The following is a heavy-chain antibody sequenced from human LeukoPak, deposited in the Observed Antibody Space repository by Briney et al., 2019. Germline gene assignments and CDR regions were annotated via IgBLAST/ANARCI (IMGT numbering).Heavy chain of an antibody. CDR3: AKVQYYYGSGIQDY. J-gene: IGHJ4*02. CDR1: GLTFSTYA. Sequence: GGSLRLSCAASGLTFSTYAMSWVRQAPGKGLEGVAAISGSGGSTYYADSVKGRFTISRDDSKNTLYLQMNRLRAEDTAVYYCAKVQYYYGSGIQDYWGQGTLVTVSS. V-gene: IGHV3-23*01. D-gene: IGHD3-10*01. CDR2: ISGSGGST.